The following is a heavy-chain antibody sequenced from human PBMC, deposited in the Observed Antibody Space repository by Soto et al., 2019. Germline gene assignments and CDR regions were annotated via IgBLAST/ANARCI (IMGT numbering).Heavy chain of an antibody. D-gene: IGHD6-13*01. J-gene: IGHJ4*02. CDR2: ISGSGGST. CDR3: APSSSWYSSVVDY. Sequence: GGSLRLSCAASGFTFSSYAVSWVRQAPGKGLEWVSAISGSGGSTYYADSVKGRFTISRDNSKNTLYLQMNSLRAEDTAVYYCAPSSSWYSSVVDYWGQGTLVTVSS. CDR1: GFTFSSYA. V-gene: IGHV3-23*01.